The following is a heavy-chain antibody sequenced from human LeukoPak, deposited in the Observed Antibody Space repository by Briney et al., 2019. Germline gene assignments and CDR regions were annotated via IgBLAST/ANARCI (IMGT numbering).Heavy chain of an antibody. V-gene: IGHV3-7*01. D-gene: IGHD6-6*01. CDR1: GFTFTTYW. CDR3: ARDARAARLDHFDS. J-gene: IGHJ4*02. Sequence: GGSLRLSCAASGFTFTTYWMSWVRQAPGKGLEWVANIKQDGSEKYYVDSVKGRFTVSRDNAKNSLYLQMNSLRAEDTAVYYCARDARAARLDHFDSWGQGTRVTVSS. CDR2: IKQDGSEK.